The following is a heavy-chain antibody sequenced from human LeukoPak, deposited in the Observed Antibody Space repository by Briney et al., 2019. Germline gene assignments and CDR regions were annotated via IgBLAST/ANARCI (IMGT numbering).Heavy chain of an antibody. CDR3: AKEGDTALVTGYFDL. CDR2: IIPIFGTA. D-gene: IGHD5-18*01. V-gene: IGHV1-69*01. J-gene: IGHJ2*01. Sequence: SVKVSCKASGGTFCSYVISWVRQAPGQGLDWMGGIIPIFGTAHYAQKFQGRLTITADESTSTVYMEMSSLRSEDTAMYYCAKEGDTALVTGYFDLWGRGTLVTVSA. CDR1: GGTFCSYV.